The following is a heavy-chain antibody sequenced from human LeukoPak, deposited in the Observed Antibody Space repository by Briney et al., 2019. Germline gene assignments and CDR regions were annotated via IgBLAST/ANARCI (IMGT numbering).Heavy chain of an antibody. J-gene: IGHJ6*02. V-gene: IGHV3-23*01. D-gene: IGHD3-10*01. Sequence: GGSLRLSCAASGFTFDNYAMSWVRQAPGEGLEWVSGISGSGSSTYYADSVKGRFTISRDNSKNTLSLQMNSLRAEDTAVYHCAKIWFGTYPYYGMDVWGQGTTVAVSS. CDR1: GFTFDNYA. CDR3: AKIWFGTYPYYGMDV. CDR2: ISGSGSST.